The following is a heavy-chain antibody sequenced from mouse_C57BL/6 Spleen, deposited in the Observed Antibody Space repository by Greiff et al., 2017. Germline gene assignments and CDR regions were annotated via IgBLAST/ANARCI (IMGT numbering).Heavy chain of an antibody. CDR3: AGGGGRGAMDY. J-gene: IGHJ4*01. V-gene: IGHV1-64*01. CDR2: IHPNSGST. CDR1: GYTFTSYW. Sequence: QVQLQQPGAELVKPGASVKLSCKASGYTFTSYWMHWVKQRPGQGLEWIGMIHPNSGSTNYNEKFKSKATLTVDKSSSTAYMQLSSLTSEASAVYYGAGGGGRGAMDYWGQGTSVTVSS.